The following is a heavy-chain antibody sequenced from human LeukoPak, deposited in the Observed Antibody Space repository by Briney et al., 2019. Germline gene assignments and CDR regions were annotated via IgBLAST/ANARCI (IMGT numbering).Heavy chain of an antibody. CDR1: GGSISSYY. J-gene: IGHJ4*02. CDR2: IRYSGGT. V-gene: IGHV4-59*08. Sequence: SETLSLTCTVSGGSISSYYWSWIRQPPGKGLEWIGYIRYSGGTDYNPSLKSRVTISIDTSKNQLSLKLSSVTAADTAVYYCSRGLYSSTWPDYWGQGTLVTVSS. CDR3: SRGLYSSTWPDY. D-gene: IGHD6-13*01.